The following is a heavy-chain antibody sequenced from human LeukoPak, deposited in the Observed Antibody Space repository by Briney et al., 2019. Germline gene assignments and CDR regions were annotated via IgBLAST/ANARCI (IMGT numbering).Heavy chain of an antibody. Sequence: SVKVSCKASGFTFTSSAVQWVRQARGQRLEWIGWIVVGSGNTNYAQKFQERVTITRDMSTSTAYMELSSLRSEDTAVYYCAADPGHYGDYDFDYWGQGTLVTVSS. CDR2: IVVGSGNT. V-gene: IGHV1-58*01. J-gene: IGHJ4*02. CDR3: AADPGHYGDYDFDY. CDR1: GFTFTSSA. D-gene: IGHD4-17*01.